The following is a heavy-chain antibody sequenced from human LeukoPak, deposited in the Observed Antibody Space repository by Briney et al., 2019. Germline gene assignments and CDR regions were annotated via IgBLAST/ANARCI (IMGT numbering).Heavy chain of an antibody. J-gene: IGHJ4*02. D-gene: IGHD5-18*01. CDR3: ARDTGGGYSCYDC. V-gene: IGHV3-7*01. CDR2: IKQDGSEK. Sequence: GGSLRPSCAASGFTFSSYWMTWIRQAPGKGLEWVANIKQDGSEKYYVDSVKGRFTISRDNAKNSLYLQTNSLRAEDTAVYYCARDTGGGYSCYDCWGQGTLVTVSS. CDR1: GFTFSSYW.